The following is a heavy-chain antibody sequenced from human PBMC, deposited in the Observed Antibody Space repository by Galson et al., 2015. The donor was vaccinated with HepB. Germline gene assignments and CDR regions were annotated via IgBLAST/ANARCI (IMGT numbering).Heavy chain of an antibody. CDR1: GFTFSSYE. D-gene: IGHD6-19*01. Sequence: SLRLSCAASGFTFSSYEMNWVRQAPGKGLEWVSYIGNSGNTIYYADSVKGRFTISRDNAKNSLYLQMNSLRAEDTAVYYCAREAASSRWGHFDYWGQGTLVTVSS. CDR2: IGNSGNTI. CDR3: AREAASSRWGHFDY. V-gene: IGHV3-48*03. J-gene: IGHJ4*02.